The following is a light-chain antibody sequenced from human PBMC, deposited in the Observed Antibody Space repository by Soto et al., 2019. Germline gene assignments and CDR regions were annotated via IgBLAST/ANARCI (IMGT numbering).Light chain of an antibody. Sequence: DIQMTQSPSTLSASVGERFTITCRASQSISSWLSWYQQKPGKANKLLIYDASSLESGVQSRFSGSGSGTEFTLTISSLQPDEFATYYCQKYNSYSWTVGQGNKVDIK. V-gene: IGKV1-5*01. J-gene: IGKJ1*01. CDR2: DAS. CDR3: QKYNSYSWT. CDR1: QSISSW.